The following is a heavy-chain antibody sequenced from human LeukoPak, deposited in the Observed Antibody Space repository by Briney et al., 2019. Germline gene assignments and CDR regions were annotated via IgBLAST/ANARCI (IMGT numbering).Heavy chain of an antibody. CDR1: GGSFSGYY. CDR3: ARFFYYDASRPPF. D-gene: IGHD3-16*01. CDR2: INHSGST. V-gene: IGHV4-34*01. Sequence: SETLSLTCAVYGGSFSGYYWSWIRQPPGKGLELIGEINHSGSTNYNPSLNSRVTISVDTSKSQFSLKLSSVTAADTAVYYCARFFYYDASRPPFWGQGTLVAVSS. J-gene: IGHJ4*02.